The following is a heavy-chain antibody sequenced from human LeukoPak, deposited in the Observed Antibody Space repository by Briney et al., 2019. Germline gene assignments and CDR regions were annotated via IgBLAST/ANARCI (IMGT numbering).Heavy chain of an antibody. J-gene: IGHJ5*02. CDR3: ARMDYGDYGGGNWFDP. Sequence: GGSLRLSCAASGFTFSSYWMSWVRQAPGKGLEGVANIKQDGSEKYYVDSVKGRFTISRDNAKNSLYLQMNSLRAEDTAVYYCARMDYGDYGGGNWFDPWGQGTLVTVSS. CDR1: GFTFSSYW. V-gene: IGHV3-7*01. CDR2: IKQDGSEK. D-gene: IGHD4-17*01.